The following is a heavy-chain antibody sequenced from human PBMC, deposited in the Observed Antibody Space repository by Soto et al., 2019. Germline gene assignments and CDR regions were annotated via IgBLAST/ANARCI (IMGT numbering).Heavy chain of an antibody. V-gene: IGHV3-49*03. Sequence: PGGSLRLSCTASGFTFGDYAMSWFRQAPGKGLEWVGFIRSKAYGGTTEYAASVKGRFTISRDDSKSIAYLQMNSLKTEDTAVYYCTRVRYSSGWLAFDYWGQGTLVTVSS. CDR1: GFTFGDYA. D-gene: IGHD6-19*01. CDR3: TRVRYSSGWLAFDY. J-gene: IGHJ4*02. CDR2: IRSKAYGGTT.